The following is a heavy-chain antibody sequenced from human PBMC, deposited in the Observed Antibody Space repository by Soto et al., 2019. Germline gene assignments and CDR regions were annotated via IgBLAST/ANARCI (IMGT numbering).Heavy chain of an antibody. V-gene: IGHV5-51*01. Sequence: PGEFLKISCKGSGYSFTSYWIGWVRQMPGKGLEWMGIIYPGDSDTRYSPSFQGQVTISADKSISTAYLQWSSLKASDTAMYYCARNEDYYGSPAAELFDYWGQGTLVTVSS. CDR3: ARNEDYYGSPAAELFDY. J-gene: IGHJ4*02. CDR2: IYPGDSDT. D-gene: IGHD3-10*01. CDR1: GYSFTSYW.